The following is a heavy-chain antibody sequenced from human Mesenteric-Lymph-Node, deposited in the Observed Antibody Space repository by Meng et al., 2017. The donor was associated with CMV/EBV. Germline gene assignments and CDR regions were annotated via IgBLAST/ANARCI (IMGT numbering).Heavy chain of an antibody. CDR2: IIAIFTMT. J-gene: IGHJ6*02. Sequence: FGNSAICWVHPAPGPVLEWIGGIIAIFTMTACTEEFQSRVSISTDASPSPAYMELSSLRSEDTAVYYCARGGGIVVVPAAFPYGMDVWGQGTTVTVSS. CDR3: ARGGGIVVVPAAFPYGMDV. V-gene: IGHV1-69*05. CDR1: FGNSA. D-gene: IGHD2-2*01.